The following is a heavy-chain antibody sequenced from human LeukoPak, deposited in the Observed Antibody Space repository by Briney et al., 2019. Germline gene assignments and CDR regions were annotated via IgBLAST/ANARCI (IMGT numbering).Heavy chain of an antibody. D-gene: IGHD3-10*01. CDR1: GASINSYY. V-gene: IGHV4-4*07. CDR2: SYISGST. CDR3: ARDQELGF. Sequence: SETLSLTCTVSGASINSYYWNWIQQPAGKGLEWIGRSYISGSTDYNPSLKSRVTVSVDTSQNQFSLKLTSVTAADTAVYYCARDQELGFWGQGTLVTVSS. J-gene: IGHJ4*02.